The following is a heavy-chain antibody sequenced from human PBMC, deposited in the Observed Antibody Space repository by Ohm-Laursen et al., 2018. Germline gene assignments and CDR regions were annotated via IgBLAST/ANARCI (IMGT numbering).Heavy chain of an antibody. J-gene: IGHJ5*02. Sequence: SLRLSCTASGFTFSGSAMHWVRQASGKGLEWVGRIRSKANSYATAYAASVKGRFTISRDDSKNTAYLQMNSLKTEDTAVYYCTNPRRYCSSTSCYMGEFDPWGQGTLVTVSS. CDR2: IRSKANSYAT. CDR3: TNPRRYCSSTSCYMGEFDP. CDR1: GFTFSGSA. D-gene: IGHD2-2*02. V-gene: IGHV3-73*01.